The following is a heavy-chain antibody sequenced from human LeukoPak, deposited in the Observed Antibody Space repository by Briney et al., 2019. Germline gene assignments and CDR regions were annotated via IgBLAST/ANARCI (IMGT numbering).Heavy chain of an antibody. J-gene: IGHJ6*03. CDR3: ARYDFWSGQHYYMDV. CDR2: INPNSGGT. V-gene: IGHV1-2*04. Sequence: GASVKVSCKASGYTFTGYFMHWVQQAPGQGLEWMGWINPNSGGTNYAQKFQGWVTMTRDTSISTAYMELSSLRSEDTAVYYCARYDFWSGQHYYMDVWGKGTTVTVSS. CDR1: GYTFTGYF. D-gene: IGHD3-3*01.